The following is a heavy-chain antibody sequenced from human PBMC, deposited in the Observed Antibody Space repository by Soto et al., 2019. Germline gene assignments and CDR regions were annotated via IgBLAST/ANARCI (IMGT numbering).Heavy chain of an antibody. J-gene: IGHJ5*02. CDR3: ARGVAAAGTVA. V-gene: IGHV4-4*02. D-gene: IGHD6-13*01. CDR1: GGSISSSNW. CDR2: IYHSGST. Sequence: QVQLQESGPGLVKPSGTLSLTRAVSGGSISSSNWWSWVRQPPGKGLEWIGEIYHSGSTNHNPSPKTRVTISVDKTKNQSYLKLGSVTAADTAVYYCARGVAAAGTVAWGQGTLVTVSS.